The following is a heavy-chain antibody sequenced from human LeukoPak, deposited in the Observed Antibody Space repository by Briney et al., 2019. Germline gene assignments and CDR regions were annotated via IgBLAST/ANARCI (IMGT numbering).Heavy chain of an antibody. Sequence: PSETLSLTCAVYGGSFSGDYWSWIRQPPGKGLEWIGDINRSGRAVYNTSLKSRVIISVDTSKNQFSLKLSSVTAADTAVYYCARVSPDSGSQSCFDPWGQGTLVTVSS. CDR1: GGSFSGDY. J-gene: IGHJ5*02. V-gene: IGHV4-34*01. CDR2: INRSGRA. D-gene: IGHD1-26*01. CDR3: ARVSPDSGSQSCFDP.